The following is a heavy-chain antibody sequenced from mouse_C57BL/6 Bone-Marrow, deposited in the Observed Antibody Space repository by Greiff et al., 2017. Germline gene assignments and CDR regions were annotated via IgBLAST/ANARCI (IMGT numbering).Heavy chain of an antibody. CDR2: INPSSGYT. Sequence: QVQLQQSGAELAKPGASVKLSCKASGYTFTSYWMHWVKQRPGQGLEWIGYINPSSGYTKYNQKFKDKATLTAAKSSSTAYMQLSSLTYEDSAVYYCARCNNFYAMDYWGQGTSVTVSS. V-gene: IGHV1-7*01. CDR1: GYTFTSYW. J-gene: IGHJ4*01. D-gene: IGHD1-3*01. CDR3: ARCNNFYAMDY.